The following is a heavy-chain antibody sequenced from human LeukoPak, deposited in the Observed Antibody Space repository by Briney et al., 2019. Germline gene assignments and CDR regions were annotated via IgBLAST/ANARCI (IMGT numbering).Heavy chain of an antibody. D-gene: IGHD6-13*01. Sequence: GGSLKLSCAASGFSFSDSAMHWVRQASGKGLEWVGRIRSKANSYATSYDASVKGRFTISRDDSKNTAFLQMNSLKTEDTAVYYWTRPLGAAAGTYFDPWGQGTLVTVSS. CDR2: IRSKANSYAT. J-gene: IGHJ5*02. CDR1: GFSFSDSA. V-gene: IGHV3-73*01. CDR3: TRPLGAAAGTYFDP.